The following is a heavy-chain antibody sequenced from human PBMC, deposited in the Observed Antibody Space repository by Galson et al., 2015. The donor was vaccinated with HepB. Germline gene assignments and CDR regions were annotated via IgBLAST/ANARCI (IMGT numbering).Heavy chain of an antibody. J-gene: IGHJ4*02. CDR1: GFTVSNNY. Sequence: SLRLSCAVSGFTVSNNYMSWVRQAPGNGLEWVTILYASGSTYYADSLKGRFTISRDNSKNTVYLQMNSLRVEDTAVYYCAKILGGYVKTDYWGQGTLVTVSS. CDR2: LYASGST. V-gene: IGHV3-66*01. D-gene: IGHD5-12*01. CDR3: AKILGGYVKTDY.